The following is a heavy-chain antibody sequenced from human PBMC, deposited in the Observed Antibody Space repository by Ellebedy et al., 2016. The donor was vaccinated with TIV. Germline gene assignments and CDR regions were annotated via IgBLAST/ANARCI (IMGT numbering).Heavy chain of an antibody. Sequence: AASVKVSCKASGYTFMGYYLHWVRQAPGQGPEWMGWINPNSGGTNSAQKFQGRVTMTRVTSISTAYMELTRLRSDDTAVYYCARDRPVGATTTDFDYWGQGTLVTVSS. CDR2: INPNSGGT. D-gene: IGHD1-26*01. J-gene: IGHJ4*02. V-gene: IGHV1-2*02. CDR3: ARDRPVGATTTDFDY. CDR1: GYTFMGYY.